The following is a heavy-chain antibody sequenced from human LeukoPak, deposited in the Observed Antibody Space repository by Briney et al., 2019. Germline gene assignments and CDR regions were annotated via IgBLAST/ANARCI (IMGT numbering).Heavy chain of an antibody. CDR1: RVTLSEDW. D-gene: IGHD3-22*01. Sequence: GGSLRVSCAASRVTLSEDWIASVRQAPRGGRERVANIRGDGSREYYMDSVKSRVTVSRDNAKNSLYLQMNSVRADDTAVYYCVRDANYHDRSNYYDVLDIWCQGTMVTVSS. CDR2: IRGDGSRE. J-gene: IGHJ3*02. CDR3: VRDANYHDRSNYYDVLDI. V-gene: IGHV3-7*01.